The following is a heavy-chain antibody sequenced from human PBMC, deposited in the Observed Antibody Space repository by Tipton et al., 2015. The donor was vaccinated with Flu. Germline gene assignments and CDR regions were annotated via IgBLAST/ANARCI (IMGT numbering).Heavy chain of an antibody. Sequence: TLSLTCTVSGGSINRSHYYWGWIRQPPGKGLEWIGSIYHSGSTFYHPSLKSRATISVDTPKNQFSLKLSSVTAADTAVYYCARDGGVGSGWSYSGGNYYYGMDVWGQGTTVIVSS. J-gene: IGHJ6*02. D-gene: IGHD6-19*01. V-gene: IGHV4-39*07. CDR1: GGSINRSHYY. CDR3: ARDGGVGSGWSYSGGNYYYGMDV. CDR2: IYHSGST.